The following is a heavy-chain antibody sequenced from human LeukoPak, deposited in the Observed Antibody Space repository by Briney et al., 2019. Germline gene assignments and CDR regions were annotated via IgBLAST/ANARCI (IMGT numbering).Heavy chain of an antibody. CDR2: IIPILGIA. Sequence: SVKVSCKASGGTFSSYAISWVRQAPGQGLEWMGRIIPILGIANYTQKFQGRVTITADKSTSTAYMELSSLRSEDTAVYYCAVRRDGYNTGRDYWGQGTLVTVSS. CDR3: AVRRDGYNTGRDY. J-gene: IGHJ4*02. CDR1: GGTFSSYA. V-gene: IGHV1-69*04. D-gene: IGHD5-24*01.